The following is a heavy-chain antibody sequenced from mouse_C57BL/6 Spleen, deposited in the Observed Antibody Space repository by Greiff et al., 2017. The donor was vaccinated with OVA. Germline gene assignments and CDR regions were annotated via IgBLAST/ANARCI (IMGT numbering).Heavy chain of an antibody. D-gene: IGHD4-1*01. Sequence: EVQLVESGEGLVKPGGSLKLSCAASGFTFSSYAMSWVRQTPEKRLEWVSYISSGGDSLYYAATVKGRFTISRDNARNTLYLQMSSLKSEDTAMYYCTRVGNPYFDYWGKGTTLTVSS. V-gene: IGHV5-9-1*02. CDR2: ISSGGDSL. J-gene: IGHJ2*01. CDR1: GFTFSSYA. CDR3: TRVGNPYFDY.